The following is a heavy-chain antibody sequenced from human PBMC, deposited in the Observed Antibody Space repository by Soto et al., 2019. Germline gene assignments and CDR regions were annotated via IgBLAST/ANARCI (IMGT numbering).Heavy chain of an antibody. J-gene: IGHJ5*02. V-gene: IGHV1-18*01. CDR3: ARNVITFGGVIASEP. CDR1: GYAFGSYG. D-gene: IGHD3-16*02. Sequence: GASVKVSCKASGYAFGSYGISWVRQAPGQGLEWMGWISGNNVNTNYVQKLQGRVTLATDISTSTAYLELKSLRSDDTAVYYCARNVITFGGVIASEPWGQGTLVTVSS. CDR2: ISGNNVNT.